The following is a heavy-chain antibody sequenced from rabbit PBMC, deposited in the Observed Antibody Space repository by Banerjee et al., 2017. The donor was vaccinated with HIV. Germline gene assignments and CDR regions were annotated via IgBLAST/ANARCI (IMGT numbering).Heavy chain of an antibody. D-gene: IGHD4-1*01. J-gene: IGHJ4*01. CDR3: ARDLAGVIGWNFDL. CDR2: INAGTSGGS. Sequence: QEQLEESGGDLVKPEGSLTITCTASGFSFSNKYVMCWVRQAPGKGLEWIGCINAGTSGGSYYARWAKGRFTISKTSSTTVTLQMTSLTAADTATYFCARDLAGVIGWNFDLWGPGHPGHRL. V-gene: IGHV1S45*01. CDR1: GFSFSNKYV.